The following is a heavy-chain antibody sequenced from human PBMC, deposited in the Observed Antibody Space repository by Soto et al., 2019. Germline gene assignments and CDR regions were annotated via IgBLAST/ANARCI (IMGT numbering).Heavy chain of an antibody. J-gene: IGHJ5*02. Sequence: ASVKVCCKASGGTFSSYAISWVRQAPGQGLEWMGGIIPIFGTANYAQKFQGRVTITADESTSTAYMELSSLRSEDTAVYCCARGLDIVATGENPYNWFDPWGQGTLVTVSS. CDR3: ARGLDIVATGENPYNWFDP. D-gene: IGHD5-12*01. CDR2: IIPIFGTA. V-gene: IGHV1-69*13. CDR1: GGTFSSYA.